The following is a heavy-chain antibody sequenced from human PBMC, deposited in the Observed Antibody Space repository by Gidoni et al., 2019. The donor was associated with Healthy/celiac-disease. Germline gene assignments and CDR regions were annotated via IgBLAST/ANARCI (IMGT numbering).Heavy chain of an antibody. CDR2: ISGSGGST. CDR3: AKIPSSTSGYRGDY. CDR1: GFTFSSYA. D-gene: IGHD2-2*02. Sequence: EVQLLESGGGLVQPGGSLRLSCAASGFTFSSYARSWVRQAPGKGLEWVSAISGSGGSTYYADSVKGRFTISRDNSKNTLYLQMNSLRAEDTAVYYCAKIPSSTSGYRGDYWGQGTLVTVSS. V-gene: IGHV3-23*01. J-gene: IGHJ4*02.